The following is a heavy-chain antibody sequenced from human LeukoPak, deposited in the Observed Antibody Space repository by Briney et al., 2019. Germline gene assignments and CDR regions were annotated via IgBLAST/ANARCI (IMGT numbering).Heavy chain of an antibody. D-gene: IGHD3-22*01. CDR1: GGSISSYY. J-gene: IGHJ6*02. Sequence: PSETLSLTCTVSGGSISSYYWSWIRQPPGKGLEWIGYIYYSGSTNYNPSLKSRVTISVDTSKNQFSLKLSSVTAADTAVYYCARRGYDSSGYYYDYYYGMDVWGQGTTVTVSS. CDR3: ARRGYDSSGYYYDYYYGMDV. CDR2: IYYSGST. V-gene: IGHV4-59*08.